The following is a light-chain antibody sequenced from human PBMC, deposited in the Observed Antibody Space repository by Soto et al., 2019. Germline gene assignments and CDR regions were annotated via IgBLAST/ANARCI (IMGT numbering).Light chain of an antibody. CDR3: QQRYSTPPT. Sequence: DIQMTQSPSSLSASVGDRVTITCRASQSISSYLNWYQQKPGKAPKFLIYAASSLQRGVPSRFSGSGSGTDFTLTISSLQPVYFATYYCQQRYSTPPTFCPGPNSDIK. CDR1: QSISSY. V-gene: IGKV1-39*01. CDR2: AAS. J-gene: IGKJ3*01.